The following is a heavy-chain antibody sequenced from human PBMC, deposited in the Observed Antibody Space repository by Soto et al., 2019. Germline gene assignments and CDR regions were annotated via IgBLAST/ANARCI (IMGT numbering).Heavy chain of an antibody. V-gene: IGHV2-5*02. J-gene: IGHJ6*02. CDR3: THSRCGGDCLQSYSSHYYYGMDV. CDR1: GFSLSTGGVG. CDR2: IYWDDDK. D-gene: IGHD2-21*02. Sequence: QITLMESGPTLVKPTQTLTLTCTFSGFSLSTGGVGVGWIRQPPGKALEWLALIYWDDDKRYSPALRSRLTTTQDTPKNQVVLTMPNMDPVDTATYYCTHSRCGGDCLQSYSSHYYYGMDVWGQGTTVTVSS.